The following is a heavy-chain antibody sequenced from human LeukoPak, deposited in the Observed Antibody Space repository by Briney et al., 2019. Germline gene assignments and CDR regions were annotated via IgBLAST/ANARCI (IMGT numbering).Heavy chain of an antibody. D-gene: IGHD6-6*01. V-gene: IGHV4-4*09. CDR1: GDSISSYY. Sequence: SETLSLTCTVSGDSISSYYWSWIRQPPVKGLEWIGCIYTSGGANYIPSLKGRVTISIDTSKYQFSLKLSSVTDADSAVYYCARLTRLSTSPDRYCLDYWGQGTLVTVSS. J-gene: IGHJ4*02. CDR2: IYTSGGA. CDR3: ARLTRLSTSPDRYCLDY.